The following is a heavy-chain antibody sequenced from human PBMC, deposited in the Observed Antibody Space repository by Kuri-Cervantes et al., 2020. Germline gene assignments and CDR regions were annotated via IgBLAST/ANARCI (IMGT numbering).Heavy chain of an antibody. J-gene: IGHJ4*02. CDR3: ARAAFDTSGYSYAY. CDR1: GFTFSSYW. CDR2: IVHSGGNT. Sequence: LSLSCAASGFTFSSYWMSWARQAPGKGLEWLSAIVHSGGNTYYADSVKGRFTISRDNSKNTLYLQMNSLRAEDTAVYYCARAAFDTSGYSYAYWGQGTLVTVSS. V-gene: IGHV3-23*01. D-gene: IGHD3-22*01.